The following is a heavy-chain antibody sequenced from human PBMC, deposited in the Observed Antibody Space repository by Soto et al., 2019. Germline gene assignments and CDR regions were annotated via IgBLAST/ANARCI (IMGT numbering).Heavy chain of an antibody. D-gene: IGHD3-16*01. Sequence: GGSLRLSCAASGFTFSSYAMHWVRQAPGKGLEWVAVISYDGSNKYYADSVKGRFTISRDNSKNTLYLQMNSLRAEDTAVYYCAREIGPNAGGAFDIWGQGAMVTVSS. CDR2: ISYDGSNK. V-gene: IGHV3-30-3*01. CDR3: AREIGPNAGGAFDI. CDR1: GFTFSSYA. J-gene: IGHJ3*02.